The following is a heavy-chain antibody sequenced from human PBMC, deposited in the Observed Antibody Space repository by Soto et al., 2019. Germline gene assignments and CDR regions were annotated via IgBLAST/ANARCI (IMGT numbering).Heavy chain of an antibody. Sequence: QVQLQESGPGLVKPSETLSLTCTVSGGSVSSGSYYWSWIRQPPGKGLEWIGYIYYSGSTNYNPSLKSRVTISVDTSKNQFSLKLSSVTAADTAVYYCARDNGFKDGGNWYFDLWGRGTLVTVSS. D-gene: IGHD1-26*01. V-gene: IGHV4-61*01. CDR1: GGSVSSGSYY. CDR2: IYYSGST. CDR3: ARDNGFKDGGNWYFDL. J-gene: IGHJ2*01.